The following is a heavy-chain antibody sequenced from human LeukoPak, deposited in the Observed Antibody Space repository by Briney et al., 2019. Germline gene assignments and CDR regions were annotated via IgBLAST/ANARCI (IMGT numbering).Heavy chain of an antibody. V-gene: IGHV3-53*01. CDR1: GFTVSSNY. Sequence: GGSLRLSCAASGFTVSSNYMSWVRQAPGKGLEWASVIYSGGSTYYADSVKGRFTISRDNSKNTLYLQMNSLRAEDTAVYYCARGSGATMGLFDYWGQGTLVTVSS. J-gene: IGHJ4*02. CDR3: ARGSGATMGLFDY. CDR2: IYSGGST. D-gene: IGHD5-12*01.